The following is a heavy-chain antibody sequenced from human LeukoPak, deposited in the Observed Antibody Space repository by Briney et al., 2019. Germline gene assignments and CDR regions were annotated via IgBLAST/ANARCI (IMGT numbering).Heavy chain of an antibody. D-gene: IGHD6-13*01. CDR3: ARTRKQQLHYYYYMDA. V-gene: IGHV3-30*04. CDR1: GFTFSSYA. J-gene: IGHJ6*03. CDR2: ISYDGSNK. Sequence: GGSLRLSCAASGFTFSSYAMHWVRQAPGKGLEWVAVISYDGSNKYYADSVKGRFTISRDNSKNTLYLQMNSLRAEDTAVYYCARTRKQQLHYYYYMDAWGKGTTVTVSS.